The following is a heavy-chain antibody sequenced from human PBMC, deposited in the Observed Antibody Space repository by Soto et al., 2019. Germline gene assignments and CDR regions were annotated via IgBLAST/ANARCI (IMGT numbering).Heavy chain of an antibody. D-gene: IGHD3-3*01. CDR1: GFTFSSYA. CDR3: AKDWGPGSYDSWSGYPNWFDP. J-gene: IGHJ5*02. Sequence: GGSLRLSCAASGFTFSSYAMSWVRQAPGKGLEWVSAISGSGGSTYYADSVKGRFTISRDNSKNTLYLQMNSLRAEDTAVYYCAKDWGPGSYDSWSGYPNWFDPWGQGTLVTVSS. V-gene: IGHV3-23*01. CDR2: ISGSGGST.